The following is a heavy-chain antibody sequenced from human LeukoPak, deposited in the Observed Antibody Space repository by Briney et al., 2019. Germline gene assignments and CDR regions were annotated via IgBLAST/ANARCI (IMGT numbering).Heavy chain of an antibody. V-gene: IGHV3-7*01. CDR2: INQDGSAK. D-gene: IGHD3-10*01. CDR1: GFTVSSNY. CDR3: ATGGARYYYSDY. J-gene: IGHJ4*02. Sequence: GGSLRLSCAASGFTVSSNYMSWVRQAPGKGLEWVANINQDGSAKYYVDSVKGRFTISRDNAKNSLSLQMDSLRAEDTAMYYCATGGARYYYSDYWGQGTLVTVSS.